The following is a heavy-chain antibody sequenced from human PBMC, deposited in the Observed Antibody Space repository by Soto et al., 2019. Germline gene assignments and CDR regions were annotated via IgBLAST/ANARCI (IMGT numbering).Heavy chain of an antibody. CDR3: ARDRPLRYFDWLPSVDDAFDI. Sequence: ASVKVSCKASGYTFTSYGISWVRQAPGQGLEWMGWISAYNGNTNYAQKLQGRVTMTTDTSTSTAYMELRSLRSDDTAVYYCARDRPLRYFDWLPSVDDAFDIWGQGTMVTVSS. J-gene: IGHJ3*02. D-gene: IGHD3-9*01. CDR1: GYTFTSYG. CDR2: ISAYNGNT. V-gene: IGHV1-18*01.